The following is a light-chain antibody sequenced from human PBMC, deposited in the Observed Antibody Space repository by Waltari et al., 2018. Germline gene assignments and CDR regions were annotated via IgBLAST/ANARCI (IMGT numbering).Light chain of an antibody. CDR3: QQANSFPPT. CDR1: QDVARW. CDR2: AAS. V-gene: IGKV1D-12*01. J-gene: IGKJ3*01. Sequence: DIQMTQSPSSVPASVGDRVTITCRASQDVARWLAWYQQKPGKAPNLLIYAASRLHSGVPSRFSGSGSGTDFTLTISSLQPDDFATYYCQQANSFPPTFGPGTTVDIK.